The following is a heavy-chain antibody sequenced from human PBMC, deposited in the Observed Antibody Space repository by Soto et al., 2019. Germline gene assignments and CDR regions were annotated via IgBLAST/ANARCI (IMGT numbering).Heavy chain of an antibody. CDR1: GFTFDDYA. D-gene: IGHD6-19*01. CDR3: ASLYSSGWYGNWFDP. Sequence: EVQLVESGGGLVQPGRSLRLSCAASGFTFDDYAMHWVRQAPGKGLEWVSGISWNSGSIGYADSVKGRFTITRDNAKNSLNLQMNSLRADDTALYYCASLYSSGWYGNWFDPWGQGTLVTVSS. V-gene: IGHV3-9*01. CDR2: ISWNSGSI. J-gene: IGHJ5*02.